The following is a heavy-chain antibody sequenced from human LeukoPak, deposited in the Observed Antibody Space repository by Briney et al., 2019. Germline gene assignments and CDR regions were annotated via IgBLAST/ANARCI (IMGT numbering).Heavy chain of an antibody. CDR2: IWYDGSST. V-gene: IGHV3-33*01. J-gene: IGHJ4*02. Sequence: GGSLRLSCVASGFTLSSFGMHWVRQAPGKGLEWVALIWYDGSSTYYADSVKGRFTISRDDSKNTVYLQMNSLRAEDTALYYCARGFLDFDSWGQGTLVIVSS. CDR1: GFTLSSFG. CDR3: ARGFLDFDS. D-gene: IGHD3-3*01.